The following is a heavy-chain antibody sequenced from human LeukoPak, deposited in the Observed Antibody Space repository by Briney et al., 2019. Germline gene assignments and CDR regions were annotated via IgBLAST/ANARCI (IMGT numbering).Heavy chain of an antibody. CDR1: GYSFTSYW. Sequence: GESLKISCKGSGYSFTSYWIGWVRQMPGKGLEWMGIIYPGDSDTRYSPSFQGQVTISVDKSISTAYLQWSSLKASDTAMYYCARFPNLGIAAAGSAVDYWGQGTLVTVSS. J-gene: IGHJ4*02. D-gene: IGHD6-13*01. CDR3: ARFPNLGIAAAGSAVDY. CDR2: IYPGDSDT. V-gene: IGHV5-51*01.